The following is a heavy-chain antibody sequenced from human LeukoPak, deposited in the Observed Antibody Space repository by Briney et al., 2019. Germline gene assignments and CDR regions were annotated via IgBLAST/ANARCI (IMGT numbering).Heavy chain of an antibody. CDR2: IHSLVGIT. D-gene: IGHD2-8*01. J-gene: IGHJ3*02. CDR3: ARESRPVIWCTNGVCPEAFDI. V-gene: IGHV3-11*04. Sequence: PGGSLRLSCAASGFAFSTYPMTWVRQAPGKGLEWVSTIHSLVGITYYADSVKGRFTISRDNAKNSLYLQMNSLRAEDTAVYYCARESRPVIWCTNGVCPEAFDIWGQGTMVTVSS. CDR1: GFAFSTYP.